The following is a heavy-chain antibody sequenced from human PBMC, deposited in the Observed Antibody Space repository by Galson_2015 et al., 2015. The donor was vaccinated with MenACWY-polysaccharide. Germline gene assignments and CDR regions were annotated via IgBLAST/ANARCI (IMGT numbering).Heavy chain of an antibody. V-gene: IGHV3-23*01. D-gene: IGHD2-15*01. CDR3: AKTRSGTDGSLKNWFES. CDR1: GFTFSSYA. CDR2: ISGTSRSA. J-gene: IGHJ5*01. Sequence: SLRLSCAASGFTFSSYAMSWARQAPGKGLEWVSGISGTSRSAYYADSVRGRFTISRDNSKNTLYLQMSRLRAEDAAVYYCAKTRSGTDGSLKNWFESWGQGTLVTVSS.